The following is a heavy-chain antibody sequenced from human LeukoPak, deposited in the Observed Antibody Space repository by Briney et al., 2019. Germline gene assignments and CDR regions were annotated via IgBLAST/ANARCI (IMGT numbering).Heavy chain of an antibody. CDR1: GGSLSSYY. Sequence: PSETLSLTCTVSGGSLSSYYWSWIRQPPGKGLEWIGYMYYSGSTNYNPSLRSRVTISVDTSKNQFSLKLSSVTAADTAVYYCARNLGSGWYYDYWGQGILVTVSS. V-gene: IGHV4-59*08. J-gene: IGHJ4*02. CDR2: MYYSGST. CDR3: ARNLGSGWYYDY. D-gene: IGHD6-19*01.